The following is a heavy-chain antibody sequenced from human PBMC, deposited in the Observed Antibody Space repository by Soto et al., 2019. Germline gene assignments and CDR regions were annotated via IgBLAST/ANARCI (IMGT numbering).Heavy chain of an antibody. V-gene: IGHV3-9*01. Sequence: EVQLVESGGGLVEPGTSLRLSCAASGFTFDDYAMHWVRQISGKGLQWVSGISWSTSSIGYGASLRGRFLISRDNTNKSMYLQMNDLRPEDTALYYCGKASSSNSWSPIDDWGQGTMVTVSS. CDR2: ISWSTSSI. D-gene: IGHD3-3*01. CDR3: GKASSSNSWSPIDD. CDR1: GFTFDDYA. J-gene: IGHJ4*02.